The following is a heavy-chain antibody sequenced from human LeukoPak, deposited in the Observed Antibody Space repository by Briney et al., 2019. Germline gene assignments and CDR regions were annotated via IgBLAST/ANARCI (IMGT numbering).Heavy chain of an antibody. D-gene: IGHD3-22*01. CDR1: GITLSNYG. CDR3: AERGVVIRVILVGFHKEAYYFDS. J-gene: IGHJ4*02. V-gene: IGHV3-23*01. CDR2: ISDSGGST. Sequence: TGGSLRLSCAVSGITLSNYGMSWVRQAPGKGLEWVAGISDSGGSTNYADSVKGRFTISRDNPKNTLYLQMNSLRAEDTAVYFCAERGVVIRVILVGFHKEAYYFDSWGQGALVTVSS.